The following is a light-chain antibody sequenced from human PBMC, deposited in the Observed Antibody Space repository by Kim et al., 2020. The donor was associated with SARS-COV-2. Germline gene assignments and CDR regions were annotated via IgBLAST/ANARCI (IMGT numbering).Light chain of an antibody. CDR2: EVS. CDR1: SIDVGGYNY. CDR3: SSYAGSNNLV. V-gene: IGLV2-8*01. Sequence: GQSVTISCAGTSIDVGGYNYVSWYQQHPGKAPKLMIYEVSKRPSGVPDRFSGSKSGNTASLTVSGLQAEDEADYYCSSYAGSNNLVFGGGTQLTVL. J-gene: IGLJ2*01.